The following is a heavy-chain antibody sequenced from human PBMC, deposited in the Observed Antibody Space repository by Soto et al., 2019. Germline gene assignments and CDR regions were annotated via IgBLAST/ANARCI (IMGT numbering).Heavy chain of an antibody. J-gene: IGHJ6*02. Sequence: QVQLVQSGAEVKKPGSAVKVSCKASGGTFSSYAISWERQAPGQGLEWMGGIIPIFGTANYAQKFQGRVTITADESTSTAYMELSSLRSEDTAVYYCARGDDSYGYYYYGMDVWGQGTTVTVSS. V-gene: IGHV1-69*12. CDR2: IIPIFGTA. CDR3: ARGDDSYGYYYYGMDV. D-gene: IGHD5-18*01. CDR1: GGTFSSYA.